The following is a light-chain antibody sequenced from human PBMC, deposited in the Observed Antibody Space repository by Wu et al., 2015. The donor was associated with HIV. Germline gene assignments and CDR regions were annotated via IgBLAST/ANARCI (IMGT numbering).Light chain of an antibody. Sequence: EIVLTQSPGTLSLSPGERATLSCRASQSFSSSYLAWYQQKLGQAPRLLIYGASSRATGIPDRFSGSKSGTDFTLTISRLEPEDFAVYYCQHYNSLSVTFGGGTKVEIK. J-gene: IGKJ4*01. CDR1: QSFSSSY. V-gene: IGKV3-20*01. CDR3: QHYNSLSVT. CDR2: GAS.